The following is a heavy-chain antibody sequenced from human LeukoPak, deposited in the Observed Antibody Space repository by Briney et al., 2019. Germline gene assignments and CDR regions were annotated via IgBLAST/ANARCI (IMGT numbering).Heavy chain of an antibody. CDR1: GFTVSSNY. CDR2: ISSSSSYI. D-gene: IGHD1-26*01. CDR3: ARDLEWELPGGSY. V-gene: IGHV3-21*01. Sequence: GGSLRLSCAASGFTVSSNYMSWVRQAPGKGLEWVSSISSSSSYIYYADSVKGRFTISRDNAKNSLYLQMNSLRAEDTAVYYCARDLEWELPGGSYWGQGTLVTVSS. J-gene: IGHJ4*02.